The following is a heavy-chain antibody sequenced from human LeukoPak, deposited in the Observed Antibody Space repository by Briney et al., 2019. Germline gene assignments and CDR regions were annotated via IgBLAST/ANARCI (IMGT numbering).Heavy chain of an antibody. CDR1: GGSISSSPYY. CDR2: IYYTGST. D-gene: IGHD4-23*01. Sequence: PSETLSLTCTVSGGSISSSPYYWGWIRQPPGKGLEWIGTIYYTGSTYYNPSLKSRVTILLDTSKNQFSLKLTSVTAADTAVYYCARVNSDYYGGSTADYWGQGTLVTVSS. CDR3: ARVNSDYYGGSTADY. V-gene: IGHV4-39*07. J-gene: IGHJ4*02.